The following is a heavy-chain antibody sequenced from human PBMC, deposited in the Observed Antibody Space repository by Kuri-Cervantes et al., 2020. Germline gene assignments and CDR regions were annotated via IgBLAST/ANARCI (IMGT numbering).Heavy chain of an antibody. CDR2: VWYDGSNK. Sequence: GGSLRLSCAASGFSFSTNGMHWVRQAPGKGLEWVAVVWYDGSNKYYADFVKGRFTISRDNSKNTLYMKMNSLRVEDTSVYYCARDREYYYYGMDVWGQGTPVTVSS. V-gene: IGHV3-33*01. CDR1: GFSFSTNG. D-gene: IGHD2/OR15-2a*01. CDR3: ARDREYYYYGMDV. J-gene: IGHJ6*02.